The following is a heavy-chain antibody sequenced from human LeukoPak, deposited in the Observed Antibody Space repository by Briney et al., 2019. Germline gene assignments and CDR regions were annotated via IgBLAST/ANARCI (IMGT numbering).Heavy chain of an antibody. J-gene: IGHJ4*02. CDR3: ARTTTVTTPFDY. Sequence: RAGGSLRLSCVASGFTFTGYWMSWVRQAPGKGLEWVANVKPDGTEEYHVDSVKGRFTISRDNAKTSVYLQMNSLRAEDTAIYYCARTTTVTTPFDYWGQGALVTVSS. CDR1: GFTFTGYW. V-gene: IGHV3-7*01. CDR2: VKPDGTEE. D-gene: IGHD4-17*01.